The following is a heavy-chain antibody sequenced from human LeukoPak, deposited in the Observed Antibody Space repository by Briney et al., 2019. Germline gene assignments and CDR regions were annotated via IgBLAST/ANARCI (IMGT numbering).Heavy chain of an antibody. J-gene: IGHJ4*02. CDR3: ARDQWLDY. V-gene: IGHV3-48*01. Sequence: PGGSLRLSCAASGFTFSGYTMNWVRQAPGKGLEWVSFIGTSGNPIYYADSVKGRFTVSRDNAKNSLYLQMNSLRAEDTAVYYCARDQWLDYCGQGTLVTVSS. CDR1: GFTFSGYT. D-gene: IGHD6-19*01. CDR2: IGTSGNPI.